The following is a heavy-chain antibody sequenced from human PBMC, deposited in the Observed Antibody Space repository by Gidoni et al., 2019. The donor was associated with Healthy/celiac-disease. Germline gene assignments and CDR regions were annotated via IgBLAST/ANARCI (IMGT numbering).Heavy chain of an antibody. J-gene: IGHJ5*02. CDR3: ARDRGAYSSSPISSSWFDP. V-gene: IGHV3-21*01. CDR2: ISSSSSYR. D-gene: IGHD6-13*01. Sequence: EVQLVESGGGLVRPGGSLRLSCAASGFTFSSYSMNWVRQAPGKGLEWVSSISSSSSYRDDADSVKGRFTISRDNAKNSLYLQMNSLRAEDTAVYYCARDRGAYSSSPISSSWFDPWGQGTLVTVSS. CDR1: GFTFSSYS.